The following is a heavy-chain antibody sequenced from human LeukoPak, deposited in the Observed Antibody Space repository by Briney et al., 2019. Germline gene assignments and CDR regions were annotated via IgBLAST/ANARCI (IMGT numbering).Heavy chain of an antibody. Sequence: ASVKVSCKASGYTFTGYYMHWVRQAPGQGLEWMGWINPNSGGTNYAQKFQGRVTMTRDASISTAYMELSRLRSDDTAVYYCARDKVVDYSNYVPGDPYPFDYWGQGALVTVSS. CDR1: GYTFTGYY. D-gene: IGHD4-11*01. V-gene: IGHV1-2*02. CDR3: ARDKVVDYSNYVPGDPYPFDY. CDR2: INPNSGGT. J-gene: IGHJ4*02.